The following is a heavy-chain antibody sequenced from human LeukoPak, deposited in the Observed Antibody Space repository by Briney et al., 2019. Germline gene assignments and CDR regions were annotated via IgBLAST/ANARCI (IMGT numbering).Heavy chain of an antibody. D-gene: IGHD1-26*01. Sequence: ASVKVSCKASGYTLTSYDINWVRQATGQGLEWMGWMNPNSGNTGYAQKFQGRVTMTRNTSISTAYMELSSLRSEDTAVYYCARAPGSGSPGDYYGMDVWGQGTTVTVSS. CDR3: ARAPGSGSPGDYYGMDV. V-gene: IGHV1-8*01. CDR1: GYTLTSYD. CDR2: MNPNSGNT. J-gene: IGHJ6*02.